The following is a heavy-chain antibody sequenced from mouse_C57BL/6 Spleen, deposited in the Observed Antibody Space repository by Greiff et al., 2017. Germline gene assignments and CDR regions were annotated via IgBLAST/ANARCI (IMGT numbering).Heavy chain of an antibody. J-gene: IGHJ2*01. D-gene: IGHD1-1*01. CDR2: ISGGGGNT. Sequence: EVKLVESGGGLVKPGGSLKLSCAASGFTFSSYTMSWVRQTPEKRLEWVATISGGGGNTYYPDSVKGRFTISRDNAKNTLYLQMSSLRSEDTAWYYCARGGYYGSPYYFDYWGQGTTLTVAS. CDR3: ARGGYYGSPYYFDY. CDR1: GFTFSSYT. V-gene: IGHV5-9*01.